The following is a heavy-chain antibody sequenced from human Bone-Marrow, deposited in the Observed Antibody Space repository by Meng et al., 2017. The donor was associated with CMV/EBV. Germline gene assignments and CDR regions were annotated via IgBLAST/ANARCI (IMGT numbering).Heavy chain of an antibody. D-gene: IGHD2-2*01. J-gene: IGHJ1*01. V-gene: IGHV4-59*12. CDR2: IYYSGST. CDR3: ARGRICSSTSCHREYFQH. Sequence: SETLSLTCTVSGGSISSYYWSWIRQPPGKGLEWIGYIYYSGSTNYNPSLKSRVTISVDTSKNQFSLKLSSVTAADTAVYYCARGRICSSTSCHREYFQHWGQGTLVTVSS. CDR1: GGSISSYY.